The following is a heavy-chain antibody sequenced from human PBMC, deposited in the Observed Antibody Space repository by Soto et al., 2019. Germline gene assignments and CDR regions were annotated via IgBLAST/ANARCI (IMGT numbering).Heavy chain of an antibody. CDR1: GGSISSGGYS. J-gene: IGHJ5*02. CDR3: ARNYYGSGGWFDP. D-gene: IGHD3-10*01. CDR2: IYHSGST. V-gene: IGHV4-30-2*01. Sequence: QLQLQESGSGLEKPSQTLSLTCAVSGGSISSGGYSWSWIRQPPGKGLEWIGYIYHSGSTYYNPSLKSRVTISVDRSKNQFSLKLSSVTAADTAVYYCARNYYGSGGWFDPWGQGTLVTVSS.